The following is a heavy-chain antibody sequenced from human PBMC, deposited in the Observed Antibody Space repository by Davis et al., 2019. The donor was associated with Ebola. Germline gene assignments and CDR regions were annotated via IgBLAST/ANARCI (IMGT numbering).Heavy chain of an antibody. J-gene: IGHJ3*02. CDR2: IYPGDSDT. CDR3: ARSNRQYCSGGNCYLAMGPLDI. V-gene: IGHV5-51*01. D-gene: IGHD2-15*01. CDR1: GYSFTDYW. Sequence: PGGSLRLSCKVSGYSFTDYWIAWVRQMPGRGLEWMGIIYPGDSDTRYSPAFQGQVTISVDESINTAYVQWSSLKASDTAIYYCARSNRQYCSGGNCYLAMGPLDIWGQGTLVTVSS.